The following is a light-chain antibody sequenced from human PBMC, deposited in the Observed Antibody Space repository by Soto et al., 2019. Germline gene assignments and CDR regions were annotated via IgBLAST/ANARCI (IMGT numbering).Light chain of an antibody. CDR3: SSYTSGSTLV. CDR2: DVS. Sequence: QSALSQPASVSGSPGQSITISCSGTSSDIGTYNYVSWYQQHPGKAPKLMIYDVSGRPSGVSDRFSGSKSGNTASLTISGLQAEDEADYYCSSYTSGSTLVFGGGTKLTVL. CDR1: SSDIGTYNY. V-gene: IGLV2-14*03. J-gene: IGLJ2*01.